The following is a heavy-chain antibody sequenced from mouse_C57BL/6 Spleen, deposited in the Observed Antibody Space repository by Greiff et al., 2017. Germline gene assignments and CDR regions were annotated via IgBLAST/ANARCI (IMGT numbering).Heavy chain of an antibody. D-gene: IGHD1-1*01. CDR3: AILYYGSSFHV. J-gene: IGHJ1*03. CDR1: GYTFTSYW. V-gene: IGHV1-74*01. Sequence: QVQLKQPGAELVKPGASVKVSCKASGYTFTSYWMHWVKQRPGQGLEWIGRIHPSDSDTNYNQKFKGKATLTVDKSSSTAYMQLSSLTSEDSAVYYCAILYYGSSFHVWGTGTTVTVSS. CDR2: IHPSDSDT.